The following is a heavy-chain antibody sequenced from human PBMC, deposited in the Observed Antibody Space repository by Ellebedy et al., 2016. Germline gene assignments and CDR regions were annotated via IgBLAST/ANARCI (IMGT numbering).Heavy chain of an antibody. CDR3: ARWATDCSGGSCYSDY. D-gene: IGHD2-15*01. CDR1: GFTVSSNY. J-gene: IGHJ4*02. Sequence: GESLKISCAASGFTVSSNYMSWVRQAPGKGLEWVSVIYSGGSTYYADSVKGRFTISRDNSKNTLYLQMNSLRAEDTAVYYCARWATDCSGGSCYSDYWGQGTLVTVSS. V-gene: IGHV3-53*01. CDR2: IYSGGST.